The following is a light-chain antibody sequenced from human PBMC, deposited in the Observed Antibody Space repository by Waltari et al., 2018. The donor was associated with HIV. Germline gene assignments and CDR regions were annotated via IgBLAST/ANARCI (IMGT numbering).Light chain of an antibody. Sequence: EIVLTQSPGTLSLSPGERATLSCRASQSVSSSYLAWYQQKPGQAPRLLIYGASSRAAGIQDRFSGSGSGTDFSLTIRRLEPEDFAVYFCQQYATASFTFGPGTKVDIK. V-gene: IGKV3-20*01. CDR2: GAS. J-gene: IGKJ3*01. CDR1: QSVSSSY. CDR3: QQYATASFT.